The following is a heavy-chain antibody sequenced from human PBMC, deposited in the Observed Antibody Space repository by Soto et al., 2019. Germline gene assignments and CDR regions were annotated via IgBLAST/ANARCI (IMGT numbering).Heavy chain of an antibody. CDR2: ISAYNGNT. CDR1: GYTFTSYG. Sequence: GASVKVSCKASGYTFTSYGVSWVRQAPGQGLEWMGWISAYNGNTNYAQRLQGRVTMTTDESTSTAYMELSSLRSDDTAVYYCARKNYDFWSGYYTGIPRSYDYYVMDVWGQGTTVTVSS. J-gene: IGHJ6*02. D-gene: IGHD3-3*01. CDR3: ARKNYDFWSGYYTGIPRSYDYYVMDV. V-gene: IGHV1-18*04.